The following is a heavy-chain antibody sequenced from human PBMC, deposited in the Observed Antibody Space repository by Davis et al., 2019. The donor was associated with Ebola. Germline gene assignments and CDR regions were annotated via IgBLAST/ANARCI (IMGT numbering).Heavy chain of an antibody. Sequence: MPSETLSLTCAVSGGSINSSNWWSWVRPPPGKGLEWIGEIYHSGSTNYNPSLKSRVTISVDKSKNQFSLKLSSVTAADTAVYYCARSSSWYRYFDYWGQGTLVTVSS. CDR3: ARSSSWYRYFDY. CDR2: IYHSGST. V-gene: IGHV4-4*02. D-gene: IGHD6-13*01. J-gene: IGHJ4*02. CDR1: GGSINSSNW.